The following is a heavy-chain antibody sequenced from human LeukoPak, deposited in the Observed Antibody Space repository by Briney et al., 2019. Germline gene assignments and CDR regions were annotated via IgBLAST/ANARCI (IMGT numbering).Heavy chain of an antibody. Sequence: PSETLSLTCTVSGGSISSYYWSWIRQPAGKGLEWIGRIYTSGSTNYNPSLKSRVTMSVDTSMNQFSLKLSSVTAADTAVYYCARDGYSSGWYVGDYFDYWGQGTLVTVSS. D-gene: IGHD6-19*01. CDR3: ARDGYSSGWYVGDYFDY. CDR1: GGSISSYY. J-gene: IGHJ4*02. CDR2: IYTSGST. V-gene: IGHV4-4*07.